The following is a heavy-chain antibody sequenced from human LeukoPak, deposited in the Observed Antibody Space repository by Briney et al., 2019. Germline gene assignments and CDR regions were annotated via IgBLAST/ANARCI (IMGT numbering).Heavy chain of an antibody. CDR3: ARYGGGSCLDI. V-gene: IGHV4-39*07. CDR1: GGSISSSSYY. D-gene: IGHD2-15*01. CDR2: INHSGST. Sequence: PSETLSLTCTVSGGSISSSSYYWSWIRQPPGKGLEWIGEINHSGSTNYNPSLKSRVTISVDTSKNQFSLKLSSVTAADTAVYYCARYGGGSCLDIWGQGTMVTVSS. J-gene: IGHJ3*02.